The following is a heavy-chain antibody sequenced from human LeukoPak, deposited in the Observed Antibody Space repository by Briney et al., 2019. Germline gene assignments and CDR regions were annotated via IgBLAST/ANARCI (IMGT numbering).Heavy chain of an antibody. CDR3: ANDVDTAMPRDY. D-gene: IGHD5-18*01. V-gene: IGHV3-43*02. Sequence: GSLRLSCVASGFTFDDYAMHWVRQAPGKGLEWVSLISGDGGSTYYADSVKGRFTISRDNSKNSLYLQMNSLRTEDTALYYCANDVDTAMPRDYWGQGTLVTVSS. J-gene: IGHJ4*02. CDR2: ISGDGGST. CDR1: GFTFDDYA.